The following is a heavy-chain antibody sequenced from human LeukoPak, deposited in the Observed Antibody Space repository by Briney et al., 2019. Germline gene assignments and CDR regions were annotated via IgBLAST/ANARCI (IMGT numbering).Heavy chain of an antibody. V-gene: IGHV3-74*01. CDR1: GFTFSTSW. D-gene: IGHD1-26*01. Sequence: GGSLRLSCAASGFTFSTSWMHGVRQAPGKGLVWVSRINSDGSITTYADSVKGRFTISRDNAKNTLYLQMNSLRAEDTAVYYCARALGSPLDYWGQGTLVTVSS. J-gene: IGHJ4*02. CDR3: ARALGSPLDY. CDR2: INSDGSIT.